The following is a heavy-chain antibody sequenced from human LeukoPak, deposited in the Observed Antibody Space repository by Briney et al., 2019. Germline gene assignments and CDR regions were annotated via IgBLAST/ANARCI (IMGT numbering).Heavy chain of an antibody. V-gene: IGHV1-2*02. CDR3: TRGEIDGPDFDQ. CDR1: GYIFTAYY. Sequence: ASVKVSCKASGYIFTAYYMHWVRQAPGQGPEWMGWINGNTGGTNYARKFRGRVTMTRDTSITTAYMEVSGLRSDDTAVYFCTRGEIDGPDFDQWGQGTLVTVSS. CDR2: INGNTGGT. D-gene: IGHD5-24*01. J-gene: IGHJ4*02.